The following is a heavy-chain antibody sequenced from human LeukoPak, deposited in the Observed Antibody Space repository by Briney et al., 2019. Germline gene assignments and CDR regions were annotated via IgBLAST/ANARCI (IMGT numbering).Heavy chain of an antibody. V-gene: IGHV4-39*07. J-gene: IGHJ4*02. CDR3: ARGERRELLLDY. CDR2: IYYSGST. CDR1: GGSISSSSYY. D-gene: IGHD1-26*01. Sequence: KASETLSLTCTVSGGSISSSSYYWGWIRQPPGKGLEWIGSIYYSGSTYYNPSLKSRVTISVDTPKNQFSLKLSSVTAADTAVYYCARGERRELLLDYWGQGTLVTVSS.